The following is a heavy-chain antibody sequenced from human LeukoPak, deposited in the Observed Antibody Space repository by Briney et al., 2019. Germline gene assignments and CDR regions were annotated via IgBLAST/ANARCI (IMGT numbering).Heavy chain of an antibody. Sequence: GGSLRLSCAASGFTFSSYTMNWVRQPPGKGLEWVSNIGTSSTTIYYADSVKGRFTISRDNAKNSLYLQMNSLRADDTAVYYCAKDPPDYCTSTTCHLNWFDPWGQGTLVTVSS. J-gene: IGHJ5*02. CDR1: GFTFSSYT. CDR2: IGTSSTTI. D-gene: IGHD2-2*01. V-gene: IGHV3-48*01. CDR3: AKDPPDYCTSTTCHLNWFDP.